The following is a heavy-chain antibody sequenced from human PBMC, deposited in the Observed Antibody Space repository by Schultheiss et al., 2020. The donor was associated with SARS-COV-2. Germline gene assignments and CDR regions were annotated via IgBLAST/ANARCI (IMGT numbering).Heavy chain of an antibody. J-gene: IGHJ3*02. CDR1: GGSISSGDYY. Sequence: SETLSLTCTVSGGSISSGDYYWSWIRQPPGKGLEWIGYIYYSGSTIYNPSLKSRVTISVDTSKNQFSLKLSSVTAADTAVYYCARGGPRAFDIWGQGTMVTVSS. CDR3: ARGGPRAFDI. V-gene: IGHV4-61*08. CDR2: IYYSGST.